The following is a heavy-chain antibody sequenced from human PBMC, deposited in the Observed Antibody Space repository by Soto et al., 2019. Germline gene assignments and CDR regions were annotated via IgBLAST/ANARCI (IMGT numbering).Heavy chain of an antibody. V-gene: IGHV4-34*01. Sequence: SDTLSLTCAVYGGSFSGYYWSWIRQPPGKGLEWIGEINHSGSTNYNPSLKSRVTISVDTSKNQFSLKLSSVTAADMAVYYYARDGGYSYGRFDYWGQGTLVTSPQ. J-gene: IGHJ4*02. CDR3: ARDGGYSYGRFDY. D-gene: IGHD5-18*01. CDR2: INHSGST. CDR1: GGSFSGYY.